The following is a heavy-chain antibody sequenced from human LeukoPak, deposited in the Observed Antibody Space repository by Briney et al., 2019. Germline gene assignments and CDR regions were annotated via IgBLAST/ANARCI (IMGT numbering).Heavy chain of an antibody. CDR1: GYTFTSYY. CDR3: ARGSAVAGTSGDWFDP. J-gene: IGHJ5*02. V-gene: IGHV1-46*01. Sequence: ASVKVSCKASGYTFTSYYMHWVRQAPGQGLEWMGIINPSGGSTSYAQKFQGRVTMTRDMSTSTVYMELSSLGSEDTAVYYCARGSAVAGTSGDWFDPWGQGTLVTVSS. CDR2: INPSGGST. D-gene: IGHD6-19*01.